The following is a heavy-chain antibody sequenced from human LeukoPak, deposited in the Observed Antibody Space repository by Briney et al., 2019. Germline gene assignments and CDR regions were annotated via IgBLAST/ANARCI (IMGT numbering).Heavy chain of an antibody. CDR1: GFTFSSYW. CDR2: IKQDGSEK. V-gene: IGHV3-7*01. J-gene: IGHJ6*02. D-gene: IGHD6-13*01. Sequence: PGGSLRLSCAASGFTFSSYWMSWVRQAPGKGLEWVANIKQDGSEKYYVDSVKGRFTISRDNAKNSLYLQMNSLRAEDTAVYYCARDDRIYRSYSSSWYNVMDVWGQGTTVTVSS. CDR3: ARDDRIYRSYSSSWYNVMDV.